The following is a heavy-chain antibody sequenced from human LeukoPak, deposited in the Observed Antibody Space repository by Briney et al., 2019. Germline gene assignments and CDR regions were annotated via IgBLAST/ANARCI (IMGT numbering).Heavy chain of an antibody. CDR1: GGSISSSSYY. J-gene: IGHJ4*02. Sequence: SETLSLTCTVSGGSISSSSYYWGWIRQPPGKGLEWIGSIYYSGSTYYNPSLKSRVTISVDTSKNQFSLKLSSVTAADTAVYYCARDLGMATDHWGQGTLVTVSS. D-gene: IGHD5-12*01. CDR2: IYYSGST. V-gene: IGHV4-39*07. CDR3: ARDLGMATDH.